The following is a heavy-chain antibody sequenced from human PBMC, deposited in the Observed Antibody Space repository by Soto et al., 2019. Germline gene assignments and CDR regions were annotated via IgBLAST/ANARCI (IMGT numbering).Heavy chain of an antibody. CDR1: GGSISSYY. V-gene: IGHV4-59*01. CDR2: IYYSGST. Sequence: PSETLSLTCTVSGGSISSYYWSWIRQPPGKGLEWIGYIYYSGSTNYIPSLKSRVTISVDTSKNQFSLKLSSVTAADTAVYYCARSSPRWGIVGTNYGMDVWGQGTTVTVSS. J-gene: IGHJ6*02. CDR3: ARSSPRWGIVGTNYGMDV. D-gene: IGHD1-26*01.